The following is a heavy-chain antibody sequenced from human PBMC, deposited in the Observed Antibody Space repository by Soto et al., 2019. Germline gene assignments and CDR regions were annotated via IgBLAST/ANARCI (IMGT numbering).Heavy chain of an antibody. Sequence: EVQLVESGGGLVQPGGSLRLSCASSGFTFSSCSMNWVRQAPGKGLEWVSFISGSGDTIYYADSVKGRFTISRDNAKNSLYLQMNGLRDEDTAVYYCARVPQYYDSSGYGYWGQGTLVTVSS. V-gene: IGHV3-48*02. CDR3: ARVPQYYDSSGYGY. CDR2: ISGSGDTI. D-gene: IGHD3-22*01. CDR1: GFTFSSCS. J-gene: IGHJ4*02.